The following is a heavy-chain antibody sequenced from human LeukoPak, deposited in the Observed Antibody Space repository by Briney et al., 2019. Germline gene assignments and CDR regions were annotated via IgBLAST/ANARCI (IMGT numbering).Heavy chain of an antibody. CDR1: GFTFISYG. V-gene: IGHV3-23*01. CDR3: ATERVQQLAP. CDR2: ISGSGGST. Sequence: PGGSLRLSCAASGFTFISYGMSWVRQAPGKGLEWVSAISGSGGSTYYADSVKGRFTISRDNSKNTLYLQMNSLRAEDTAVYYCATERVQQLAPWGQGTLVTVSS. J-gene: IGHJ5*02. D-gene: IGHD6-13*01.